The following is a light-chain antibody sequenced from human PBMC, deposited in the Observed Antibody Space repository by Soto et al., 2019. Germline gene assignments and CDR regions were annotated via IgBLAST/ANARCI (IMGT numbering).Light chain of an antibody. CDR3: SSYTSSSTRV. J-gene: IGLJ1*01. CDR2: DIR. Sequence: QSALTQPASVSGSPGQSITIPSPETSITVGGYKYFSWYQQHPGKAPKLMIYDIRNRPSGVSNRFSGSKSGNTASLTISGLQAEDEADYYCSSYTSSSTRVFGTGTKVTVL. V-gene: IGLV2-14*03. CDR1: SITVGGYKY.